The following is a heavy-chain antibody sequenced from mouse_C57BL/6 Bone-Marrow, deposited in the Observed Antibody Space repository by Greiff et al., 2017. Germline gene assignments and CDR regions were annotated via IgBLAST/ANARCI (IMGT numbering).Heavy chain of an antibody. V-gene: IGHV1-82*01. J-gene: IGHJ3*01. D-gene: IGHD3-2*02. CDR2: IYPGDGDT. Sequence: QVQLQQSGPELVKPGASVKMSCKASGYAFSSSWMNWVKQRPGKGLEWIGRIYPGDGDTNYNGKIKGKATVTADKSSSTAYMHRSSLTSEDSAVYYCSSGQLRVLAYWGQGTLVTVAA. CDR3: SSGQLRVLAY. CDR1: GYAFSSSW.